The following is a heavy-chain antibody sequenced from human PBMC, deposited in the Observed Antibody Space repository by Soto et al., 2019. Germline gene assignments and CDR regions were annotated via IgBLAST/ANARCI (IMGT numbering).Heavy chain of an antibody. CDR1: GFTFGDYA. V-gene: IGHV3-49*03. D-gene: IGHD6-13*01. CDR2: IRSKAYGGTI. CDR3: TRDHHPSSSWPDSFDP. J-gene: IGHJ5*02. Sequence: SLRLSCTASGFTFGDYAMSWFRQAPGKGLEWVGFIRSKAYGGTIEYAASVKGRFTISRDDSKSIAYLQMNSLKTEDTAVYYCTRDHHPSSSWPDSFDPWGQGTLVTVSS.